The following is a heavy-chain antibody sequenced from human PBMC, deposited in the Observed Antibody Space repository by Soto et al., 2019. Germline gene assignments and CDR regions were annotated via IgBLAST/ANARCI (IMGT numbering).Heavy chain of an antibody. J-gene: IGHJ4*02. CDR2: IDPSDSYT. Sequence: LGESLKISCKGSGYSFASYWISWVRQMPGKGLEWMGRIDPSDSYTNYSPSFQGHVTISADKSISTAYLQWSSLKASDTAMYYCARNYYYDSSGYQYWGQGTLVTVSS. CDR1: GYSFASYW. D-gene: IGHD3-22*01. CDR3: ARNYYYDSSGYQY. V-gene: IGHV5-10-1*01.